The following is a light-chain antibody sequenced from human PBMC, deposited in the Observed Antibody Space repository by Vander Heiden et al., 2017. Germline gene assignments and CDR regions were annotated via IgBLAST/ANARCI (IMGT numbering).Light chain of an antibody. CDR3: QQNASTSPYT. CDR1: QSVSSY. V-gene: IGKV1-39*01. CDR2: AAS. J-gene: IGKJ2*01. Sequence: DIQMTQSPSSLSASVGDRVTITCRASQSVSSYLNWFQQKPGKAPKLLISAASTLQSGVPSRFSGSGYGTDFSLTISSLQPEDFAAYYCQQNASTSPYTFGQGTKLEIK.